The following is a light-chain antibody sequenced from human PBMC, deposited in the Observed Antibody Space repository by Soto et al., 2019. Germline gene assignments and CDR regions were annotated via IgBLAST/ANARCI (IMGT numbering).Light chain of an antibody. V-gene: IGLV4-69*01. CDR3: QTWGTGIVV. J-gene: IGLJ2*01. CDR2: LNSDGSH. CDR1: SGHSSYA. Sequence: QAVVTQSPSASASLGASVNLTCTLSSGHSSYAIAWHQQQPEKGPRYLMKLNSDGSHSKGDGIPDRFSGSSSGAERYLTISSLQSEDEADYYCQTWGTGIVVFGGGTQLTVL.